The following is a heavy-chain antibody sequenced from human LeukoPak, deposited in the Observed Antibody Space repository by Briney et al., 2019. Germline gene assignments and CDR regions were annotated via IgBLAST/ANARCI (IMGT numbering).Heavy chain of an antibody. CDR1: GYTFTDYF. J-gene: IGHJ5*02. V-gene: IGHV1-2*02. CDR2: LNPYSGGT. D-gene: IGHD6-13*01. Sequence: ASVTVSCKASGYTFTDYFIHWVRQAPGQGPEWMGWLNPYSGGTDYAQKFQGRVTMTRDTSITSAYLELSGLKSDDTAAYYCAKEVAVAGTGWLGSAWGQGTLVTVSS. CDR3: AKEVAVAGTGWLGSA.